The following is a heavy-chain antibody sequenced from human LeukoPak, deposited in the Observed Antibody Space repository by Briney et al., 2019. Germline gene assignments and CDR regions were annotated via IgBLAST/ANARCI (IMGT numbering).Heavy chain of an antibody. V-gene: IGHV3-7*01. D-gene: IGHD4-23*01. CDR2: IKQDGSEK. J-gene: IGHJ4*02. Sequence: GGSLRLSCAASGFAFSSYWMSWVRQAPGKGLEWVANIKQDGSEKYYVDSVKGRFTISRDNAKNSLYLQMNSLRAEDTAVYYCARTAGGNVFDYWGQGTLVTVSS. CDR3: ARTAGGNVFDY. CDR1: GFAFSSYW.